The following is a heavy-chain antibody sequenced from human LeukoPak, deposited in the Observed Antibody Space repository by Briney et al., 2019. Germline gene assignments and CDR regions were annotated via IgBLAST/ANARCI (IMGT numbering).Heavy chain of an antibody. D-gene: IGHD5-12*01. J-gene: IGHJ4*02. V-gene: IGHV3-21*04. CDR3: AKVLGYSGYDLGGDFDY. CDR2: ISSSSSYI. Sequence: GGSLRLSCAASGFTFSSYSMNWVRQAPGKGLEWVSSISSSSSYIYYADSVKGRFTISRDNAKNSLYLQMNSLRAEDTAVYYCAKVLGYSGYDLGGDFDYWGQGTLVTVSS. CDR1: GFTFSSYS.